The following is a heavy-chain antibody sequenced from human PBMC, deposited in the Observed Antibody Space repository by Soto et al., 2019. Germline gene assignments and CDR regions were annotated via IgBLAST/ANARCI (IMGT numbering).Heavy chain of an antibody. J-gene: IGHJ1*01. Sequence: EVQLVESGGGLIQPGGSLRLSCAASGFTVSSNYMSWVRQAPGKGLEWVSVIYSGGSTYYADSVKGRFTISRDNSKNTLYLQRNSLRAEDTAVYYCARVRVESGYPEYFQHWGQGALVTVSS. D-gene: IGHD3-10*01. CDR2: IYSGGST. CDR3: ARVRVESGYPEYFQH. CDR1: GFTVSSNY. V-gene: IGHV3-53*01.